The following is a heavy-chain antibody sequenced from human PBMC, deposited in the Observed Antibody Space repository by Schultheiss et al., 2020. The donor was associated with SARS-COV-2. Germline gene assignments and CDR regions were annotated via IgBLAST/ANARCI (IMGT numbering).Heavy chain of an antibody. J-gene: IGHJ3*02. D-gene: IGHD3-3*01. V-gene: IGHV3-23*01. Sequence: GGSLRLSCAASGFTFSSYAMSWVRQAPGKGLEWVSAISGSGGSTYYADSVKGRFTISRDNSKNTLYLQMNSLRAEDTAVYYCARDWIFGVVTPDAFDIWGQGTMVTVSS. CDR3: ARDWIFGVVTPDAFDI. CDR2: ISGSGGST. CDR1: GFTFSSYA.